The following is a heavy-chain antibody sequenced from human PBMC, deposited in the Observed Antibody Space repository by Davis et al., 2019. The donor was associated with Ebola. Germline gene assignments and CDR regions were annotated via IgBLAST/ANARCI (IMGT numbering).Heavy chain of an antibody. D-gene: IGHD3-10*01. V-gene: IGHV3-21*01. Sequence: GESLKISCAASGFTFSSYSMNWVRQAPGKGLEWVSSISDSSSYIYYGDSVKGRFTISRDNAKNSLYLQMNSLRAEDTAVYYCARDRPEGLLWFGNYGMDVWGKGTTVTVSS. J-gene: IGHJ6*04. CDR3: ARDRPEGLLWFGNYGMDV. CDR1: GFTFSSYS. CDR2: ISDSSSYI.